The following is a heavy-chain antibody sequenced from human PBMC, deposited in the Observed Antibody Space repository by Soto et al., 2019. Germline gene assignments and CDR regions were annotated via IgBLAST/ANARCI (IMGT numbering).Heavy chain of an antibody. Sequence: GGSLRLSCAASGFTFSNYAMNWVRQAPGKGLEWVSGITGSSGRTFYADSVKGRFTISRDNSKNTVYLQMNSVRADDTAVYYCAKEYTSTSTGSFDYWGQGALVTVSS. CDR1: GFTFSNYA. CDR2: ITGSSGRT. V-gene: IGHV3-23*01. D-gene: IGHD1-26*01. CDR3: AKEYTSTSTGSFDY. J-gene: IGHJ4*02.